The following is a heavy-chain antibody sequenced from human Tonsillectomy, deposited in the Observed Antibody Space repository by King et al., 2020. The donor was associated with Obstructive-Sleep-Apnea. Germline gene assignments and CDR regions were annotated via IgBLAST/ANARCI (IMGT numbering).Heavy chain of an antibody. J-gene: IGHJ4*02. Sequence: VQLQESGPGLVKPSETLSLTCTVSGGSISSYYWSWIRQPPGKGLEWIGYIYYSGSTNYNPSLKSRVTISVDTSKSQFSRNLSSVTAADTAVYYCARARGVGDPISGYTSYFDYWGQGTLVTVSS. D-gene: IGHD4-17*01. CDR2: IYYSGST. CDR1: GGSISSYY. CDR3: ARARGVGDPISGYTSYFDY. V-gene: IGHV4-59*01.